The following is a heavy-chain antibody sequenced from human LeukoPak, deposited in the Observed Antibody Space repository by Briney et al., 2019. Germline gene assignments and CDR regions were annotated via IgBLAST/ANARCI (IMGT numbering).Heavy chain of an antibody. CDR2: IYYSGST. D-gene: IGHD1-26*01. CDR3: AGENTEWGDAFDI. CDR1: GGSISSYY. Sequence: SETLSLTCTVSGGSISSYYWSWIRQPPGKGLEWIGYIYYSGSTNYNPSLKSRVTISVDTSKNQFSLKLSSVTAADTAVYYCAGENTEWGDAFDIWGQGTMVTVSS. V-gene: IGHV4-59*01. J-gene: IGHJ3*02.